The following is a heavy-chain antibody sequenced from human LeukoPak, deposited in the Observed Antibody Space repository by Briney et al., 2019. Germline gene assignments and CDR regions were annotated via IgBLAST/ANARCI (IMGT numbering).Heavy chain of an antibody. V-gene: IGHV1-69*06. D-gene: IGHD3-22*01. Sequence: SVKLSCKASGGTFSSYAISWVRHAPGQGLEWMGGIILIFGTANYAQKFQGRVTITADKSTSTAYMELSSLRSEDTAVYYCARKSVYDSSNFDYWGKGTLVTVSS. CDR1: GGTFSSYA. CDR3: ARKSVYDSSNFDY. CDR2: IILIFGTA. J-gene: IGHJ4*02.